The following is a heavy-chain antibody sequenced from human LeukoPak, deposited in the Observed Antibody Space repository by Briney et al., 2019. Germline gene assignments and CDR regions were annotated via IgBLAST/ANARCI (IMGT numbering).Heavy chain of an antibody. CDR2: VYSGGST. J-gene: IGHJ4*02. CDR1: GFTVSSNY. CDR3: AREGRGSYYFDY. D-gene: IGHD1-26*01. Sequence: QPWGSLRLSCAASGFTVSSNYMSWVRQAPGKGLEWVSVVYSGGSTFYADSVKGRFTISRDNSKNTLYLQVNSLRVEDTAVYYCAREGRGSYYFDYWGQGTLVTVSS. V-gene: IGHV3-66*01.